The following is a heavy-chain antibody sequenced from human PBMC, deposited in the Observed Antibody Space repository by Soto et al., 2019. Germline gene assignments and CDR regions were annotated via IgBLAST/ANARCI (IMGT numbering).Heavy chain of an antibody. CDR3: AXFIQLWLQDAFDI. D-gene: IGHD5-18*01. V-gene: IGHV4-31*03. Sequence: TLSLTCTVSGGSISSGGYYWSWIRQHPGKGLEWIGYIYYSGSTYYNPSLKSRVTISVDTSKNQFSLKLSSVTAADTAVYYCAXFIQLWLQDAFDIWGQGTMVTVSS. CDR2: IYYSGST. J-gene: IGHJ3*02. CDR1: GGSISSGGYY.